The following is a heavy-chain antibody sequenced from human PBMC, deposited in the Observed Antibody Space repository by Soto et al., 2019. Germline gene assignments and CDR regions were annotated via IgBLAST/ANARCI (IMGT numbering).Heavy chain of an antibody. CDR3: ARAPGEVLLWFGELLSPLFDY. D-gene: IGHD3-10*01. CDR1: GGSISRHC. J-gene: IGHJ4*02. V-gene: IGHV4-4*09. Sequence: SETLSLTCTVSGGSISRHCWSWIRKSPGKGLEWIGYLYNSGSTIYNPSLKSRVTISVDTSKNQFSLKLSSVTAADTAVYYCARAPGEVLLWFGELLSPLFDYWGQGTLVTVSS. CDR2: LYNSGST.